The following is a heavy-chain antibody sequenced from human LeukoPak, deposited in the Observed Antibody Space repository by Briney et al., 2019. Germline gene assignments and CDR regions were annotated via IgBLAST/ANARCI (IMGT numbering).Heavy chain of an antibody. Sequence: SETLSLTCTVSGGSINTYFWSWLRQPPGKGLEWIGYIYYSGSATYNPSLKSRVTISVDTSKNQFSLKLSSVTAADTALYYCARGLNSGSYAPFNYWGQGTLVTVSS. CDR1: GGSINTYF. D-gene: IGHD3-16*01. J-gene: IGHJ4*02. V-gene: IGHV4-59*01. CDR3: ARGLNSGSYAPFNY. CDR2: IYYSGSA.